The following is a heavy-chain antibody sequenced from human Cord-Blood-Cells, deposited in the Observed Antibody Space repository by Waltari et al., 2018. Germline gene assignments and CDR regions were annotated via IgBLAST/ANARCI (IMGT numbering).Heavy chain of an antibody. CDR3: ATSEESLELWGYYYGMDV. V-gene: IGHV1-24*01. CDR1: GYTLTELS. CDR2: FDPEDGET. Sequence: QVQLVQSGAEVKKPGASVKVSCKVSGYTLTELSMHWVRTAPGKGLEWMGGFDPEDGETIYAQKFQGRVTMTEDTSTDTAYMELSSLRSEDTAVYYCATSEESLELWGYYYGMDVWGQGTTVTVSS. D-gene: IGHD1-7*01. J-gene: IGHJ6*02.